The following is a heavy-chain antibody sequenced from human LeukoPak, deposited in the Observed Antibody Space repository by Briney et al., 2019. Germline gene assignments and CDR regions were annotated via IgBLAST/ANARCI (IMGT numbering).Heavy chain of an antibody. CDR1: GFTFSSYW. D-gene: IGHD3-10*01. CDR2: INQYGTEK. Sequence: HPGGSLRLSCAASGFTFSSYWMSWVRQAPGKGLEWVANINQYGTEKYYLDSVKGRFTISRDNAKNSLSLQMNSLRVEDTAVYYCAKLAKYFYGSETYYFFEHWGQGTPVTASS. CDR3: AKLAKYFYGSETYYFFEH. V-gene: IGHV3-7*01. J-gene: IGHJ4*02.